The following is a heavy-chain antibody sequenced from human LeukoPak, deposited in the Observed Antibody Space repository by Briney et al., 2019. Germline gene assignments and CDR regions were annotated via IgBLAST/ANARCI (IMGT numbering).Heavy chain of an antibody. V-gene: IGHV4-4*07. CDR1: GVSINSYY. Sequence: RASETLSLTCTVSGVSINSYYWGWIRQPAGKGLEWIGRIYTTGSTNYNPSLKSRVTISVATSKNQFSLKLTSVTAADTGMYYCARAGYTISYDSLDYWGQGALVTVSS. CDR2: IYTTGST. CDR3: ARAGYTISYDSLDY. J-gene: IGHJ4*02. D-gene: IGHD5-12*01.